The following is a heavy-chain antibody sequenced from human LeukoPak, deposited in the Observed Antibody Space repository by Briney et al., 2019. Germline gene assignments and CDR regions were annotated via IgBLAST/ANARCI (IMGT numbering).Heavy chain of an antibody. CDR2: ISSSGTTI. V-gene: IGHV3-11*01. CDR1: GFTFSDYY. D-gene: IGHD4-11*01. J-gene: IGHJ3*02. Sequence: GGSLRLSCAASGFTFSDYYMSCIRQVPGKGLEWVSYISSSGTTIYYADSVKGRFTISRDNAKNSLYLQMNSLRAEDTAVYYCARADYDAFDIWGQGTMVTVSS. CDR3: ARADYDAFDI.